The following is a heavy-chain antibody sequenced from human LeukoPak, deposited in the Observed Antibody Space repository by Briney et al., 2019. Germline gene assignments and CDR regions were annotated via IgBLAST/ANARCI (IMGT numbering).Heavy chain of an antibody. CDR3: AKDREWLKSNYYGMDV. D-gene: IGHD5-12*01. Sequence: PGGSLRLSCTAAGFVFGEHAMSWVRQSPERGLEWVSGLSHSSYSTHYGDSVKGRFTISRDNAKNSLYLQMNSLRAEDTALYYCAKDREWLKSNYYGMDVWGQGTTVTVSS. CDR2: LSHSSYST. V-gene: IGHV3-9*01. CDR1: GFVFGEHA. J-gene: IGHJ6*02.